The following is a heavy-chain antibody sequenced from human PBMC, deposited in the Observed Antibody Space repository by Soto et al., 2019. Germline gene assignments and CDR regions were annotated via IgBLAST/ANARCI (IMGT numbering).Heavy chain of an antibody. J-gene: IGHJ4*01. CDR2: IYPGDSDA. D-gene: IGHD3-9*01. V-gene: IGHV5-51*01. CDR1: GYSFSSYW. CDR3: ARQSDYNILTGYYYYFDY. Sequence: GESLKISCKASGYSFSSYWIAWVRQMPGKGLEWMGIIYPGDSDARYSPSFEGQVTISVDESINTAYLQWSYLKASDTAMYYCARQSDYNILTGYYYYFDYWGHGSLVTVS.